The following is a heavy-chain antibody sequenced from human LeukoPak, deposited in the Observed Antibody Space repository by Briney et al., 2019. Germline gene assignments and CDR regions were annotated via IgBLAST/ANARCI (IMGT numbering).Heavy chain of an antibody. J-gene: IGHJ4*02. CDR2: IKQDGSEK. V-gene: IGHV3-7*01. D-gene: IGHD6-6*01. CDR1: GFTFSSYW. CDR3: AREDSSKVYYFDY. Sequence: GGSLRLSCAASGFTFSSYWMSWVRQAPGKGLEWVANIKQDGSEKYYVDSVKGRFTISRDNAKNSLYLQMNSLRAEDTAVYYCAREDSSKVYYFDYGGQGTLVTVSS.